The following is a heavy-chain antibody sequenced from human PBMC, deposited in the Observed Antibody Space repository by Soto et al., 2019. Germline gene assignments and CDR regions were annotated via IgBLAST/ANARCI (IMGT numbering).Heavy chain of an antibody. Sequence: GGSLRLSCVASGFTFSSYAMSWVRQAPGKGLEWVSAISGSGGSTYYADSVKGRFTISRDNSKNTLYLQMNSLRAEDTAVYYCAKVTDYYYYMDVWGKGTTVTVSS. CDR3: AKVTDYYYYMDV. V-gene: IGHV3-23*01. J-gene: IGHJ6*03. CDR2: ISGSGGST. CDR1: GFTFSSYA.